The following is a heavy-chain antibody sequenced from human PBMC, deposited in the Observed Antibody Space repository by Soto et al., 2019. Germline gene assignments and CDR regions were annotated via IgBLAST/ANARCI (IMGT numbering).Heavy chain of an antibody. Sequence: GASVKVSCKASGGTFSSYAISWVRQAPGQGLEWMGGIIPIFGTANYAQKFQGRVTITADESTSTAYMELSSLRSEDTAVYYCARAVPGFHAFDIWGQGTMVTVS. J-gene: IGHJ3*02. CDR2: IIPIFGTA. V-gene: IGHV1-69*13. D-gene: IGHD6-19*01. CDR1: GGTFSSYA. CDR3: ARAVPGFHAFDI.